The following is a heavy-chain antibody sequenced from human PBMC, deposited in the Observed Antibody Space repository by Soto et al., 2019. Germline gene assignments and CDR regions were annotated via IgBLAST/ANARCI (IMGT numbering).Heavy chain of an antibody. D-gene: IGHD5-18*01. CDR2: ISYGGSNK. CDR3: ARGEVQLWGYFDY. V-gene: IGHV3-30-3*01. Sequence: QVRLVESGGGVVQPGRSLRLSCAASGFTFSSYAMHWVRQAPGKGLEWVAVISYGGSNKYYADSVKGRFTISRDNSKNTLYLQMNSLRAEDTAVYYCARGEVQLWGYFDYWGQGTLVTVSS. J-gene: IGHJ4*02. CDR1: GFTFSSYA.